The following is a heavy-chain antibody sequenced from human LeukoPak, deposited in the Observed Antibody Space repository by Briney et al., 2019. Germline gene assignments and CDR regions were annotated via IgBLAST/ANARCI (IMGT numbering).Heavy chain of an antibody. V-gene: IGHV3-74*01. CDR1: GFIFSNYW. J-gene: IGHJ4*02. CDR3: AGGRYSAAALD. Sequence: GGSLRLSCAASGFIFSNYWMHWVRQAPGKGLMWFSRINSDGSITTYADFVKGRFTISRDNDRNTLYLQMNSLRAEDTAVYYCAGGRYSAAALDLGQGTLVTVSS. D-gene: IGHD6-13*01. CDR2: INSDGSIT.